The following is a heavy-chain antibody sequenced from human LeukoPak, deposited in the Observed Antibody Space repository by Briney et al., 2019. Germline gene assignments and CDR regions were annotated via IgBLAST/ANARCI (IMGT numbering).Heavy chain of an antibody. CDR3: AKDRYYYGSGSYPYDY. D-gene: IGHD3-10*01. CDR1: GFTFSSYG. J-gene: IGHJ4*02. V-gene: IGHV3-30*02. Sequence: GGSLRLSCAASGFTFSSYGMHWVRQAPGKGLEWVAFIRYDGSNKYYADSVKGRFTISRDNSKNTLYLQMNSLRAEDTAVYYCAKDRYYYGSGSYPYDYWGQGTLVTVSS. CDR2: IRYDGSNK.